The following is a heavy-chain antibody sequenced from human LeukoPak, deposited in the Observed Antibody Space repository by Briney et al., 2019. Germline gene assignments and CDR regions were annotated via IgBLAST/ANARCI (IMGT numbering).Heavy chain of an antibody. CDR1: GFTFSSYG. CDR3: ARDSPTMVRGVISYYFDY. Sequence: GGSLRLSCAASGFTFSSYGMHWIRQAPGKGLEWVAFIRYDGSNKYYADSVKGRFTISRDNSKNTLYLQMNSLRAEDTAVYYCARDSPTMVRGVISYYFDYWGQGTLVTVSS. J-gene: IGHJ4*02. V-gene: IGHV3-30*02. D-gene: IGHD3-10*01. CDR2: IRYDGSNK.